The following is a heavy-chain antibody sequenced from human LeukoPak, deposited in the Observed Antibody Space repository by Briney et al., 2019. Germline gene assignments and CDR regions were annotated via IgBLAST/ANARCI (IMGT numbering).Heavy chain of an antibody. CDR2: IYYSGST. CDR1: GGSISSGGYY. D-gene: IGHD4-11*01. J-gene: IGHJ6*02. V-gene: IGHV4-31*03. Sequence: SETLSLTCTVSGGSISSGGYYWSWIRQHPGKGLEWIGYIYYSGSTYYNPSLKSRVTISVDTSKNQFSLKLSSVTAADTAVYYCARERTTVNGMDVWGQGPRSPSP. CDR3: ARERTTVNGMDV.